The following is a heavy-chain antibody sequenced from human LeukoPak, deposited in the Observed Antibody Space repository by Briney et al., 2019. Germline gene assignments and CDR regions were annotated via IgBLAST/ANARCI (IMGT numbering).Heavy chain of an antibody. Sequence: LRLSCAASGFTFSSYGMHWVRQAPGKELEWIGEIHHSGSTNYNPSLKSRVTISVDRANNQYSLKLSSVTAADTAFYYCARGRKGGSALWGQGTLVTVSS. CDR1: GFTFSSYG. D-gene: IGHD3-10*01. J-gene: IGHJ4*02. V-gene: IGHV4-34*01. CDR2: IHHSGST. CDR3: ARGRKGGSAL.